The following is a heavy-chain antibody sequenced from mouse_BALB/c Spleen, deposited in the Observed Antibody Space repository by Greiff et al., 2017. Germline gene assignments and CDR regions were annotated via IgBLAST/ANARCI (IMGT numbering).Heavy chain of an antibody. CDR3: AGLLGDY. CDR1: GFTFSSYT. D-gene: IGHD6-1*01. V-gene: IGHV5-9*03. CDR2: ISSGGGNT. Sequence: DVMLVESGGGLVKPGGSLKLSCAASGFTFSSYTMSWVRQTPEKRLEWVATISSGGGNTYYPDSVKGRFTISRDNAKNNLYLQMSSLRSEDTALYYCAGLLGDYWGQGTTLTVSS. J-gene: IGHJ2*01.